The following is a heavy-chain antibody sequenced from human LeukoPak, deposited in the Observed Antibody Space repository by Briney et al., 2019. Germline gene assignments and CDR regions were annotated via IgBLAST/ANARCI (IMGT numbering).Heavy chain of an antibody. D-gene: IGHD6-6*01. CDR2: INSDGSST. J-gene: IGHJ4*02. CDR1: GFTFSSYW. V-gene: IGHV3-74*01. CDR3: ARILVGYSSSSYFDY. Sequence: GGSLRLSCAASGFTFSSYWMHWVRQVPGKGLVWVSRINSDGSSTSYADSVKGRFTISRDNAKNTLYLQMNSLRAEDTAVYYCARILVGYSSSSYFDYWGQGTLVTVSS.